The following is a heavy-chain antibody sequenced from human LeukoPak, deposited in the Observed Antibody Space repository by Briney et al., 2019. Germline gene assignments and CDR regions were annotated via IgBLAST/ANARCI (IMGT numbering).Heavy chain of an antibody. J-gene: IGHJ5*02. CDR3: ARDNSGIMITFGGVIVDPTRFDP. D-gene: IGHD3-16*02. CDR1: GGSISSSSYY. CDR2: IYYSGST. Sequence: SETLSLTCTVSGGSISSSSYYWGWIRQPPGKGLEWIGSIYYSGSTYYNPSLKSRVTMSVDTSKDQFSLKLSSVTAADTAVYYCARDNSGIMITFGGVIVDPTRFDPWGQGTLVTVSS. V-gene: IGHV4-39*07.